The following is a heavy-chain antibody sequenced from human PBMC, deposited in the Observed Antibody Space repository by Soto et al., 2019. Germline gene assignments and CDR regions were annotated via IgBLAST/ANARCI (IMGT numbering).Heavy chain of an antibody. CDR3: AKGGLRYFDWYYYMDV. CDR1: RFTFSSHA. CDR2: ISGSGGST. Sequence: ASLRPSCAASRFTFSSHAMSWGRQAPGKGLEWVSAISGSGGSTYYADSVKGRFTISRDNSKNTLYLQMNSLRAEDTAVYYCAKGGLRYFDWYYYMDVWGKGTTVTVSS. J-gene: IGHJ6*03. D-gene: IGHD3-9*01. V-gene: IGHV3-23*01.